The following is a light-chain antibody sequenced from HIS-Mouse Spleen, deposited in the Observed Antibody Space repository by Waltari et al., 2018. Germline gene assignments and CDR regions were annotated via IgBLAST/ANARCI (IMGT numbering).Light chain of an antibody. Sequence: QSVLTQPPSASGTPGQRVTISCSGSRSNTGRTYVYWYQQFPGTAPKLLIYRNNQRPSGVPDRFSGSKSGTSASLAISGLRSEDEADYYCAAWDDSLSGPVFGGGTKLTVL. CDR1: RSNTGRTY. CDR3: AAWDDSLSGPV. J-gene: IGLJ3*02. V-gene: IGLV1-47*01. CDR2: RNN.